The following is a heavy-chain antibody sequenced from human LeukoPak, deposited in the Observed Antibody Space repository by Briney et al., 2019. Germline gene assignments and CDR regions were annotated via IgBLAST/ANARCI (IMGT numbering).Heavy chain of an antibody. CDR2: IYYSGST. Sequence: SETLSLTCTVSGGSITTSSYYWGWIRQPPGKGLEWIGTIYYSGSTYYNPSLKSRVTISLDTSKNQFALKLSSVTAADTAVYYCARVPGAYSGYAAIDYWGQGTLVTVSS. J-gene: IGHJ4*02. CDR1: GGSITTSSYY. CDR3: ARVPGAYSGYAAIDY. V-gene: IGHV4-39*01. D-gene: IGHD5-12*01.